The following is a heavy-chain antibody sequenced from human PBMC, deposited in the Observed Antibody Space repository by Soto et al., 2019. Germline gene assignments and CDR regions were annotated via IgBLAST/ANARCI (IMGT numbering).Heavy chain of an antibody. CDR1: GGSVRSGDYY. CDR2: IYYTGTT. J-gene: IGHJ6*02. CDR3: AXDLKMVATSYYHYFLDV. D-gene: IGHD5-12*01. V-gene: IGHV4-30-4*01. Sequence: PSETLSLTCTVSGGSVRSGDYYWSWIRQPPGKGLEWIGHIYYTGTTYYSPSLKSRVTISLDTSKNQISLKLSSVTAADTAVYYCAXDLKMVATSYYHYFLDVWGQGATVTVSS.